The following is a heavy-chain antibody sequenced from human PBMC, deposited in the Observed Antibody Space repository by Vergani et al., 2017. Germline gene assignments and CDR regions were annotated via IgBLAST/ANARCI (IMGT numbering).Heavy chain of an antibody. J-gene: IGHJ3*02. CDR3: ARHVRRDSSTSSYSAKRNAFDI. Sequence: QVQLQESGPGLVKPSQTLSLTCTVSGGSISSGSYYWSWIRQPAGKGLEWIGRIYTSGSTTYNPTLKSRVTMSVDTSKNQFSLKLSSVTAADTAVYYCARHVRRDSSTSSYSAKRNAFDIWGQGTMVTVSS. CDR1: GGSISSGSYY. D-gene: IGHD2-2*01. V-gene: IGHV4-61*02. CDR2: IYTSGST.